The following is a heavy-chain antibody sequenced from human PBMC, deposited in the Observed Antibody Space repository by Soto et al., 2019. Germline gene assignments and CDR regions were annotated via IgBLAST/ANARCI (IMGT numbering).Heavy chain of an antibody. J-gene: IGHJ4*02. Sequence: ASVKVSCKASGYTFTGYYMHWVRQAPGEGLEWMGWINPNTGGTNYAQKFQGRVTMTRDTSISTAYTGLSRLISDDSAVYFCAREGRDDYNYDFFVYWGQGALVTVSS. CDR1: GYTFTGYY. CDR3: AREGRDDYNYDFFVY. D-gene: IGHD4-4*01. CDR2: INPNTGGT. V-gene: IGHV1-2*02.